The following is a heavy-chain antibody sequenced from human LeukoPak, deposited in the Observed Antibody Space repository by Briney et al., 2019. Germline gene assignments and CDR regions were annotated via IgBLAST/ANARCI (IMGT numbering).Heavy chain of an antibody. CDR1: GYTFTGYY. D-gene: IGHD2-15*01. CDR3: ARALIALYCSGGSCYDY. Sequence: ASVKVSCKASGYTFTGYYMHWVRQAPGQGLGWMGWINPNSGGTNYAQKFQGRVTMTRDTSISTAYMELSRLRSDDTAVYYCARALIALYCSGGSCYDYWGQGTLVTVSS. J-gene: IGHJ4*02. CDR2: INPNSGGT. V-gene: IGHV1-2*02.